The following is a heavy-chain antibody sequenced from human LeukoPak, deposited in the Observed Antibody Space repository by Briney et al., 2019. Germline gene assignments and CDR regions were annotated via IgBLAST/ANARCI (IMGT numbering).Heavy chain of an antibody. D-gene: IGHD5-18*01. Sequence: SVKVSCKASGGSFDAYAISWVRQAPGQGLEWLGGIIPIFGTSNYAQKLQGRVTISTDESTSTAYMEVSSLRSEDTAIYYCARGLDASMGTAYDYWGQGTLVTVSS. V-gene: IGHV1-69*05. CDR1: GGSFDAYA. CDR3: ARGLDASMGTAYDY. CDR2: IIPIFGTS. J-gene: IGHJ4*02.